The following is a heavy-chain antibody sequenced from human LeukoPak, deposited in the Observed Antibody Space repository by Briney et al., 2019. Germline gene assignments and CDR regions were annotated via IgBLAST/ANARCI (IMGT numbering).Heavy chain of an antibody. V-gene: IGHV3-74*01. D-gene: IGHD5-18*01. Sequence: GGSLRLSCAASGFTFSSYWMHWVRQAPGKGLVWVSRLNSDGSTTNYADSVRGRFTISRDNAKNTVYLEMNSLRAEDTAVYYCSRGEHLWLVKYWGQGTLVTVSS. CDR2: LNSDGSTT. CDR1: GFTFSSYW. CDR3: SRGEHLWLVKY. J-gene: IGHJ4*02.